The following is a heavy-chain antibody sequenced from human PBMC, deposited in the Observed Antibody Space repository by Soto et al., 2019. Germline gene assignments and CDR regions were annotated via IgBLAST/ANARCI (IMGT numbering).Heavy chain of an antibody. D-gene: IGHD3-10*01. CDR1: GYTFTTYG. J-gene: IGHJ5*02. Sequence: QVQLVQSGAEVKKPGASVKVSCKASGYTFTTYGITWVRQAPGQGLEWMGWISAYNGFTNYAQKFQGRVTMTTDTTTSTAYMGLRSLRSDAAAVYFSARVGCSYASGTYMGFCWFGPWRQGTLVTVSS. CDR3: ARVGCSYASGTYMGFCWFGP. CDR2: ISAYNGFT. V-gene: IGHV1-18*01.